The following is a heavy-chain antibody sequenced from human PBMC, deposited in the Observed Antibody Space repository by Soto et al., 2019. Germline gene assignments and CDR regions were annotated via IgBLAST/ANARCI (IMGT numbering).Heavy chain of an antibody. D-gene: IGHD4-17*01. J-gene: IGHJ4*02. CDR3: ARDGATVTTRFDY. V-gene: IGHV1-69*13. Sequence: SVKVSCKASGGTFSSHAISWVRQAPGQGLEWMGGIIPIFGTANYAQKFQGRVTITADESTSTAYMELSSLRSEDTAVYYCARDGATVTTRFDYWGQGTLVTVSS. CDR1: GGTFSSHA. CDR2: IIPIFGTA.